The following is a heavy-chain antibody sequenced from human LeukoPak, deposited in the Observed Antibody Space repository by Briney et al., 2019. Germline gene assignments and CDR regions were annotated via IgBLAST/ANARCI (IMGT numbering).Heavy chain of an antibody. J-gene: IGHJ4*02. Sequence: ESGPTLVKPTQTLTLTCTFSGFSLSTSGVGVGWIRQPPGKALEWLALIYWDDDKRYSPSLKSRLTITKDTSKNQVVLTMTNMDPVDTATYYCARSYYYGSGSYYNPLDYWGQGTLVTVSS. D-gene: IGHD3-10*01. V-gene: IGHV2-5*02. CDR3: ARSYYYGSGSYYNPLDY. CDR1: GFSLSTSGVG. CDR2: IYWDDDK.